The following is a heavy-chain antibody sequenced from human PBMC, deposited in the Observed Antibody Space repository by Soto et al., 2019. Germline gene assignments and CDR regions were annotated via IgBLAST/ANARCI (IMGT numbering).Heavy chain of an antibody. CDR1: GFTFSSYE. D-gene: IGHD3-10*01. CDR2: ISRSGSPT. V-gene: IGHV3-48*03. J-gene: IGHJ4*02. CDR3: VRDSSGSIFDY. Sequence: PGGSLRLSCAASGFTFSSYEMNWVRQAPGKGLEWVSHISRSGSPTYYAASVRGRFTISRDNARNTLHLQMRSLSADDTAVYYCVRDSSGSIFDYWGQGILVTVSS.